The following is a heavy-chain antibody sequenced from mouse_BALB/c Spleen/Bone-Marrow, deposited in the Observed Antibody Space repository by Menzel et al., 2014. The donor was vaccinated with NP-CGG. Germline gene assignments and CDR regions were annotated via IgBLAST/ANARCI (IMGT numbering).Heavy chain of an antibody. D-gene: IGHD4-1*01. CDR1: GYTFTSSW. V-gene: IGHV1S130*01. J-gene: IGHJ3*01. CDR3: ARYWSGFAY. Sequence: VQLQQSGSVLVRPGASVKLSCKASGYTFTSSWMHWAKQRPGQGLEWIGEIHPNSGNTNYNEKLKGKATLTVDTSSSTAYVDFSSLTSEDSAVYYCARYWSGFAYWGQGTLVTVSA. CDR2: IHPNSGNT.